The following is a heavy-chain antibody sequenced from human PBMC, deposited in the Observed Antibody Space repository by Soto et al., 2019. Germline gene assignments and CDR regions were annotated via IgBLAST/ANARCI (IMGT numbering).Heavy chain of an antibody. CDR1: GGSLSNYG. Sequence: QVQLVQSGAEVKKPGSSVKVSCKASGGSLSNYGISWVRQAPGQGLEWMGAIIPVFDTPNYAQKFQDRVTITADESTTTVYMDVRSLTSEDTAVYYCARGDATKIVVTTYYAMDVWGQGTTVTVSS. CDR3: ARGDATKIVVTTYYAMDV. J-gene: IGHJ6*02. V-gene: IGHV1-69*12. D-gene: IGHD3-22*01. CDR2: IIPVFDTP.